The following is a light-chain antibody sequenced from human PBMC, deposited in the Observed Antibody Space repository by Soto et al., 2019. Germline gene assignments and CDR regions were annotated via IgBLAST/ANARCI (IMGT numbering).Light chain of an antibody. CDR3: QQINSYPWT. V-gene: IGKV1-9*01. J-gene: IGKJ1*01. CDR1: QGISSY. CDR2: AAS. Sequence: IQLTQSPSSLSASVGDRVTTTCRASQGISSYLAWYQQKPGKAPKLLIYAASDLQSGVPSRFSGSGSGTDFTLTISSLQPEDFATYYCQQINSYPWTFGQGTKVEIK.